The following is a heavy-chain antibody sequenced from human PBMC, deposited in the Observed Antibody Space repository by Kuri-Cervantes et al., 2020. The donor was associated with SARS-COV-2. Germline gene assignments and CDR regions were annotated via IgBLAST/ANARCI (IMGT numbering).Heavy chain of an antibody. V-gene: IGHV3-7*03. CDR1: GFIFGSYW. J-gene: IGHJ6*03. CDR3: AKGYYYDSGDYYTPYPNMDV. Sequence: GESLKISCAASGFIFGSYWMSWVRQAPGKGLEWVANIKQDGSEKYYVDSVKGRFTISRDNAKNSLYLQMNSVRAEDTAAYYCAKGYYYDSGDYYTPYPNMDVWGKGTTVTVSS. D-gene: IGHD3-22*01. CDR2: IKQDGSEK.